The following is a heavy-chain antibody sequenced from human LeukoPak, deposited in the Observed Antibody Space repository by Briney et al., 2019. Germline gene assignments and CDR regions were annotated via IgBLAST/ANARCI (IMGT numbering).Heavy chain of an antibody. J-gene: IGHJ3*02. D-gene: IGHD3-3*01. CDR1: GFTLSIHA. V-gene: IGHV3-23*01. CDR2: LSGSGGST. Sequence: GGSLSLSCAASGFTLSIHAMRGVRQARGKGRECVSALSGSGGSTCYADSVKGRFTISTDNSKNTLYLQMNSLRAEDTAVYYWSATTIFGDSEAFDSWGQGTTVTVSS. CDR3: SATTIFGDSEAFDS.